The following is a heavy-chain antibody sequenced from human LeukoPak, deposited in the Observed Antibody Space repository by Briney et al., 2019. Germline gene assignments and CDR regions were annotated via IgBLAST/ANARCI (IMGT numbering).Heavy chain of an antibody. D-gene: IGHD2-15*01. Sequence: ASVKASCKASGYTFTSYDINWVRQAAGQGLEWMGWMNPNSGNTGYAQKFQGRVTMTRNTSISTAYMELSSLRSEDTAVYYCARSRGRYCSGGSCYLGRWFDPWGQGTLVTVSS. CDR2: MNPNSGNT. CDR1: GYTFTSYD. CDR3: ARSRGRYCSGGSCYLGRWFDP. J-gene: IGHJ5*02. V-gene: IGHV1-8*01.